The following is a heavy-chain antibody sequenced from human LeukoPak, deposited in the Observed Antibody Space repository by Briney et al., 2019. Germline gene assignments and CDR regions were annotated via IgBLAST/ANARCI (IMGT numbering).Heavy chain of an antibody. Sequence: ASVKVSCKASGYTFTSYYMHWVRQAPGQGLEWMGIINPSGGSTSYAQKSQGRVTMTRDTSTSTVYMELSSLRSEDTAVYYCARGHYDYVWGSYRIWYLSWFDPWGQGTLVTVSS. CDR3: ARGHYDYVWGSYRIWYLSWFDP. CDR1: GYTFTSYY. V-gene: IGHV1-46*01. J-gene: IGHJ5*02. D-gene: IGHD3-16*02. CDR2: INPSGGST.